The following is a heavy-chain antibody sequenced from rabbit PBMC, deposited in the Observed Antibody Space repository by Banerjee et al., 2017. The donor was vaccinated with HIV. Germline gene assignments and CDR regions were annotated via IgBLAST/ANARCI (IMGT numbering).Heavy chain of an antibody. CDR3: ARDLAGAIGWNFNF. V-gene: IGHV1S45*01. CDR2: INTSSGNT. D-gene: IGHD4-1*01. Sequence: QEQLEESGGDLVKPEGSLTLTCTASGFSFSNYYYICWVRQAPGKGLEWIACINTSSGNTVYASWARGRFTISKTLSTTVTLQMTSLTAADTATYFCARDLAGAIGWNFNFWGPGTLVTVS. CDR1: GFSFSNYYY. J-gene: IGHJ4*01.